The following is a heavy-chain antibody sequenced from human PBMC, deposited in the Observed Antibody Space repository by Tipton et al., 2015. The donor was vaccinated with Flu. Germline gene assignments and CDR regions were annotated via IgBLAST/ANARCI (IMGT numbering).Heavy chain of an antibody. CDR1: GYTFNSYG. J-gene: IGHJ4*02. CDR2: VSGYTGNT. D-gene: IGHD2-2*01. V-gene: IGHV1-18*01. CDR3: VRDMPQGIVVIPPAKRFDF. Sequence: QLVQSGAELKRPGASVKVSCKASGYTFNSYGLSWVRQAPGQGLEWMGWVSGYTGNTNYAQRFQGRIIMTTDASTCTAFMELRSLRSDDTAVYYCVRDMPQGIVVIPPAKRFDFWGQGTLVTVS.